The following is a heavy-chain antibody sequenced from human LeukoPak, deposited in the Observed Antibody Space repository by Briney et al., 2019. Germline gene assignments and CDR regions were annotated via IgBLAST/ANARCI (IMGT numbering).Heavy chain of an antibody. V-gene: IGHV3-66*01. Sequence: GGSLRLSCAASGFTVSSNYMSWVRQAPGKGLEWVSVIYSGGSTYYADSVKGRFTISRDNSKNTLYLQMNSLRAEDTAVYYCARDPRSTVVNVGAFAIWGQGTMVTVSS. J-gene: IGHJ3*02. CDR3: ARDPRSTVVNVGAFAI. CDR1: GFTVSSNY. CDR2: IYSGGST. D-gene: IGHD4-23*01.